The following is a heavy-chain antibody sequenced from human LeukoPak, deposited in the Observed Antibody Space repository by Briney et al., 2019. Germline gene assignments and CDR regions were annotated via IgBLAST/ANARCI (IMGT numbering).Heavy chain of an antibody. CDR3: AKSSSWSFLFDY. Sequence: GGSLRLSCAASGFTFSSYWMSWVRQAPGKGLEWVANIKQDGSEKYYVDSVEGRFTISRDNAKNSLYLQMNSLRAEDTAGYYCAKSSSWSFLFDYWGQGTLATVSS. J-gene: IGHJ4*02. V-gene: IGHV3-7*01. D-gene: IGHD6-13*01. CDR2: IKQDGSEK. CDR1: GFTFSSYW.